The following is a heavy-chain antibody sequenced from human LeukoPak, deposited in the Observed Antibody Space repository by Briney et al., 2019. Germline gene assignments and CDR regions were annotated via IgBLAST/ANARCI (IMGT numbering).Heavy chain of an antibody. V-gene: IGHV3-11*01. J-gene: IGHJ4*02. CDR3: APAPFPIPIDY. CDR2: IGSSGSTI. D-gene: IGHD2-2*01. Sequence: PGGSLRLSCAASGFTFSDYYMSWIRQAPGKGLEWVSYIGSSGSTIYYADSVKGRFTISRDNAKNSLYLQMNSLRAEDTAVYYCAPAPFPIPIDYWGQGTLVTVSS. CDR1: GFTFSDYY.